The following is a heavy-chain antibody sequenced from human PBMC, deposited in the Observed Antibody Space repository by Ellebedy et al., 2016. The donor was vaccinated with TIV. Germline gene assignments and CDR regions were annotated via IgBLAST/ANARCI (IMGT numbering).Heavy chain of an antibody. D-gene: IGHD2/OR15-2a*01. CDR3: ARETFNDVDLKVWGVLDI. CDR1: GFSVSSDY. J-gene: IGHJ3*02. Sequence: GESLKISCTASGFSVSSDYMSWVRQAPGKGLEWVSVSHRDGDTNYADSVKGRFTVSRDKSRNTLYLQMTGLSAEDTAVYYCARETFNDVDLKVWGVLDIWGQGTMVTVS. V-gene: IGHV3-66*01. CDR2: SHRDGDT.